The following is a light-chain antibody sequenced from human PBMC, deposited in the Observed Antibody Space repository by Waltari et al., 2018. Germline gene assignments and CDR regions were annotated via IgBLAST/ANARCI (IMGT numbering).Light chain of an antibody. CDR1: SPNIGSNT. Sequence: QSVLTQPPSASGTPGQRVTTSCSGSSPNIGSNTVNWYQQLPGTAPKLLTYSNNQRPSGVPDRFSGSKSGTSASLAISGLQSEDEADYYCAAWDDSLNGRVFGGGTKLTVL. CDR2: SNN. CDR3: AAWDDSLNGRV. V-gene: IGLV1-44*01. J-gene: IGLJ3*02.